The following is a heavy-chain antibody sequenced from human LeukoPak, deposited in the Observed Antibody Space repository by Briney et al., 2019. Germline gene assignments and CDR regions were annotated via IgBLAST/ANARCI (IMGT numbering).Heavy chain of an antibody. J-gene: IGHJ6*02. CDR1: GFTFSSYG. D-gene: IGHD4-17*01. CDR2: IWYDGSNK. CDR3: ARATSYGASYYYYGMDV. Sequence: GGSLRLSCAASGFTFSSYGMHWVRQAPGKGLEWVAVIWYDGSNKYYADSVKGRFTISRDNSENTLYLQMNSLRAEDTAVYYCARATSYGASYYYYGMDVWGQGTTVTVSS. V-gene: IGHV3-33*01.